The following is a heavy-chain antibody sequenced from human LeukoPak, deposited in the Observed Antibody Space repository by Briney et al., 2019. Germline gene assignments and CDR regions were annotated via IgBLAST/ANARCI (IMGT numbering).Heavy chain of an antibody. J-gene: IGHJ5*02. CDR3: ARERLPDYYDSSAYRPFDP. CDR2: IIPIFGTA. D-gene: IGHD3-22*01. CDR1: GGTFSSYA. V-gene: IGHV1-69*13. Sequence: SVKVSCTASGGTFSSYAISWVRQAPGQGLEWMGGIIPIFGTANYAQKFQGGVTITADESTSTAYMELSSLRSEDTAVYYCARERLPDYYDSSAYRPFDPWGQGTLVTVSS.